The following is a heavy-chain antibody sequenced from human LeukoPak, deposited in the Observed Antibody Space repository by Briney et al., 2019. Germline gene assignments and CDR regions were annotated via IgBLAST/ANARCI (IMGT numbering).Heavy chain of an antibody. CDR1: GYTFTSYY. Sequence: GASVKVSCKASGYTFTSYYMHWVRQAPGRGLEWMGIINPSGGSTSYAQKFQGRVTMTRDTSTSTVYMELSGLRSEDTAVYYCAGEDSSGTNDPHLSFWGQGTLVTVSS. D-gene: IGHD3-22*01. CDR2: INPSGGST. J-gene: IGHJ4*02. CDR3: AGEDSSGTNDPHLSF. V-gene: IGHV1-46*03.